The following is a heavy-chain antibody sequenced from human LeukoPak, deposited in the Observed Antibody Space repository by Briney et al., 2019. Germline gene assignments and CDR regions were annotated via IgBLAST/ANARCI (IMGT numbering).Heavy chain of an antibody. Sequence: PGGSLRLSCTTSGFTFNTYWMHWVRQAPGKGLVWVSRVSGDGSSTVYADSVKGRFTISRDNAKNTLYSQMNSLRVEDTAVYYCTRDLSPAHFWGQGTLVTVSS. D-gene: IGHD2/OR15-2a*01. V-gene: IGHV3-74*01. CDR1: GFTFNTYW. J-gene: IGHJ4*02. CDR2: VSGDGSST. CDR3: TRDLSPAHF.